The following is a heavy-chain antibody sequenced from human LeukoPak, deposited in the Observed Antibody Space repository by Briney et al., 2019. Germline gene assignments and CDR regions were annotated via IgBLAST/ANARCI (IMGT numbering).Heavy chain of an antibody. J-gene: IGHJ4*02. CDR3: TTDEKAAAGTGVDY. Sequence: GGSLRLSCAASGFTFTNAWMTWVRQAPGKGLEWVGRITSKSDGGTTDYAAPVKGRFTISRDDSKNTVYLQMNRLKTEDTAVYYCTTDEKAAAGTGVDYWGQGTLVTVSS. CDR1: GFTFTNAW. CDR2: ITSKSDGGTT. V-gene: IGHV3-15*01. D-gene: IGHD6-13*01.